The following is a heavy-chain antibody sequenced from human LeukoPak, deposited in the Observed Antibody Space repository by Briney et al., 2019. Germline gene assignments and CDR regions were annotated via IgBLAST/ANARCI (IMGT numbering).Heavy chain of an antibody. V-gene: IGHV3-21*01. Sequence: GGSLRLSCAASGFTFGSYSMNWVRQAPGKGLEWVSSISSSSSYIYYADSVKGRFTISRDNAKNSLYLQMNSLRAEDTAVYYCARELQYHGGFDYWGQGTLVTVSS. J-gene: IGHJ4*02. D-gene: IGHD4-11*01. CDR3: ARELQYHGGFDY. CDR1: GFTFGSYS. CDR2: ISSSSSYI.